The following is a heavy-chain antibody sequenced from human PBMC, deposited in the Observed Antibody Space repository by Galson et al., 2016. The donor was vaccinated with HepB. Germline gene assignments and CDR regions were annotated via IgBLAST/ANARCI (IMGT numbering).Heavy chain of an antibody. V-gene: IGHV3-30*18. J-gene: IGHJ5*02. CDR2: ISYDGSNK. Sequence: SLRLSCAASGFTFTTHGMHWVRQAPGKGLEWVAVISYDGSNKYYADSVKGRFTISKDNSKNTLYLQMNSLRADDMAVYYCAKDVAPPAIAVPGTWGNWFDPWGQGTLVTVSS. CDR1: GFTFTTHG. D-gene: IGHD6-19*01. CDR3: AKDVAPPAIAVPGTWGNWFDP.